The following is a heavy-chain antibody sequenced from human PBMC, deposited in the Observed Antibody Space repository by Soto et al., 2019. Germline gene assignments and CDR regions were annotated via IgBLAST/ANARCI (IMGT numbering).Heavy chain of an antibody. CDR2: IYYSGST. V-gene: IGHV4-39*01. CDR1: GGSISSSSDY. J-gene: IGHJ4*02. Sequence: PSETLSLTCTVSGGSISSSSDYWGWIRQPPGKGLEWIGSIYYSGSTYYNPSLKSRVTISVDTSKNQFSLKLSSVTAADTAVYYCARPQGGPFCSSTSCYEYYFDYWGQGTLVTVSS. D-gene: IGHD2-2*01. CDR3: ARPQGGPFCSSTSCYEYYFDY.